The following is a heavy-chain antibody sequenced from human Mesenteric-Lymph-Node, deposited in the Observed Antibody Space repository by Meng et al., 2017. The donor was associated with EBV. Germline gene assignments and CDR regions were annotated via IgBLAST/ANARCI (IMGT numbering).Heavy chain of an antibody. Sequence: QVQVQRWGEGLLKPSETLSLTCAVNGGSFSGYFWSWIRQPPGKGLEWIGEINHSGSTSYNPSLKSRLTISVDTSNNQFSLNLASVTDADTAVYYCARGRMAARSPWFDPWGQGTLVTVSS. CDR3: ARGRMAARSPWFDP. V-gene: IGHV4-34*01. J-gene: IGHJ5*02. D-gene: IGHD6-6*01. CDR1: GGSFSGYF. CDR2: INHSGST.